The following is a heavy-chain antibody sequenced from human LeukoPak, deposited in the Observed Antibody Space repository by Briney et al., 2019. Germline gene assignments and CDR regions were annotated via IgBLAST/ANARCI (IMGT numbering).Heavy chain of an antibody. D-gene: IGHD6-6*01. CDR1: GGSISSGDYY. Sequence: SETLSLTCTVSGGSISSGDYYWSWIRQPPGKGLEWIGYIYYSGSTYYNPSLKSRVTTSVDTSKNQFSLKLSSVTAADTAVYYCASRPYNSSPFDYWGQGTLVTVSS. V-gene: IGHV4-30-4*01. CDR2: IYYSGST. J-gene: IGHJ4*02. CDR3: ASRPYNSSPFDY.